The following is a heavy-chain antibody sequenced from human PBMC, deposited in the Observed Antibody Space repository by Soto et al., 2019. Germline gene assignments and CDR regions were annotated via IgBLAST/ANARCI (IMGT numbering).Heavy chain of an antibody. CDR3: ARYRSLDP. Sequence: GGSLRLSCAASGFTFNNFTMIWVRQAPGKGLEWVSSISSSSNYIYYADSVKGRFTISRDNAKNSLYLQMNSLRAEDTAVYYCARYRSLDPWGQGILVTVSS. CDR2: ISSSSNYI. V-gene: IGHV3-21*04. CDR1: GFTFNNFT. J-gene: IGHJ5*02. D-gene: IGHD3-16*02.